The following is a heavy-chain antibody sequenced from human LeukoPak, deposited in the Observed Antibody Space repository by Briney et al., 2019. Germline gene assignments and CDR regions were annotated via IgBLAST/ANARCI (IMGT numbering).Heavy chain of an antibody. Sequence: SETLSLTCTVSGGSISSYYWSWIRQPPGKGLEWIGYIYYSGSTNYNPSLKSRVTISVDTSKNQFSLKLSSVNAADTAVYYCERVPWGAFHIWGQGTMVTVSS. D-gene: IGHD2-2*01. CDR1: GGSISSYY. CDR3: ERVPWGAFHI. V-gene: IGHV4-59*01. J-gene: IGHJ3*02. CDR2: IYYSGST.